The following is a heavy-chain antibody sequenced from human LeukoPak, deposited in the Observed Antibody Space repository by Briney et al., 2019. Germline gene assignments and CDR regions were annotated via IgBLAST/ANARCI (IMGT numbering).Heavy chain of an antibody. CDR1: GDSISNYY. D-gene: IGHD3-22*01. CDR3: ARARLSYDSSTELGY. J-gene: IGHJ4*02. CDR2: IYTSGST. V-gene: IGHV4-4*07. Sequence: SETLSLTCTVSGDSISNYYWSWIRQPAGKGLEWIGRIYTSGSTNYNPSLKSRVTMSVDTSKNQFSLKLSSVTAADTAVYYCARARLSYDSSTELGYWGQGTLVTVSS.